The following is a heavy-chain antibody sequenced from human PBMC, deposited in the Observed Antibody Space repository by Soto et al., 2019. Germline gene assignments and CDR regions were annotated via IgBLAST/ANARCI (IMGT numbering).Heavy chain of an antibody. CDR1: GFTFSSYW. CDR2: IKQDGSEK. Sequence: EVQLVESGGGLVQPGGSLRLSCAASGFTFSSYWMSWVRQAPGKGLEWVANIKQDGSEKYYVDSVKGRFTISRDNAKNSMYLQMNSLRAEDTAVYYCARDRVWWYSSSSFDYWGQGTLVTVSS. V-gene: IGHV3-7*01. CDR3: ARDRVWWYSSSSFDY. J-gene: IGHJ4*02. D-gene: IGHD6-6*01.